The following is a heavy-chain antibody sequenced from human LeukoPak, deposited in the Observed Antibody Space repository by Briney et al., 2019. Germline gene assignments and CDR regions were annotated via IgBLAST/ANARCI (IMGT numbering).Heavy chain of an antibody. CDR3: ARPAWGTVTDTRVFDY. J-gene: IGHJ4*02. V-gene: IGHV4-39*07. D-gene: IGHD4-17*01. Sequence: SETLSLTCTVSGGSISSSGYYWGWIRQPPGKGLEWIGSIYYSGSTYYNPSLKSRVTISVDTSKNQFSLKLSSVTAADTAVYYCARPAWGTVTDTRVFDYWGQGTLVTVSS. CDR2: IYYSGST. CDR1: GGSISSSGYY.